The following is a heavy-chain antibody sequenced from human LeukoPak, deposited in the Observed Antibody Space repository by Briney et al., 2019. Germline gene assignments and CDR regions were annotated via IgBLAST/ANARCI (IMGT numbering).Heavy chain of an antibody. D-gene: IGHD3-10*01. Sequence: GRSLRLSCAASGFTFTTYGMHWVRQAPGKGLEWVAIIWCDGSNKYYADSVKGRFTISRDNSKNTLYLQMNSLRADDTAVYYCEAYGSVWGQGTLVIASS. V-gene: IGHV3-33*01. CDR3: EAYGSV. J-gene: IGHJ4*02. CDR2: IWCDGSNK. CDR1: GFTFTTYG.